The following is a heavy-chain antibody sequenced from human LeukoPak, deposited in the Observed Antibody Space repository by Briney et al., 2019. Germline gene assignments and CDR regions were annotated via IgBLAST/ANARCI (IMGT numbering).Heavy chain of an antibody. V-gene: IGHV4-34*01. CDR2: INHSGST. D-gene: IGHD4-17*01. J-gene: IGHJ5*02. Sequence: SETLSLTCAVYGGSFSGYYWSWIRQPPGKGLEWIGEINHSGSTNYNPSLKSRVTISVDTSNNQFSLKLSSVTAADTAVYYCARMTTVTRGFDPWGQGTLVTVSS. CDR3: ARMTTVTRGFDP. CDR1: GGSFSGYY.